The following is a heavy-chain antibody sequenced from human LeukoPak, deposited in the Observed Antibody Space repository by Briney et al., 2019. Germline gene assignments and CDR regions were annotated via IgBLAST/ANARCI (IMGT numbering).Heavy chain of an antibody. CDR2: IIPIFGTA. Sequence: SVKVSCKASGGTFSSYAVSWVRQAPGQGLEWMGGIIPIFGTANYAQKFQGRVTITTDESTSTAYMELSSLRSEDTAVYYCAGDFWSGYYIEVEYYYYMDVWGKGTTVTVSS. CDR1: GGTFSSYA. J-gene: IGHJ6*03. CDR3: AGDFWSGYYIEVEYYYYMDV. D-gene: IGHD3-3*01. V-gene: IGHV1-69*05.